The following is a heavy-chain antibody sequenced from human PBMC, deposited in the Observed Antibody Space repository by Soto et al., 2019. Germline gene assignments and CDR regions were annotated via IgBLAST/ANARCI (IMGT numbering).Heavy chain of an antibody. CDR1: GYRFTSYW. CDR3: ARLGIAAAGIPYHYYGMDV. V-gene: IGHV5-51*01. Sequence: GESLKISCKGSGYRFTSYWIAWVRQMPEKGLEWMGIIYPGDSNTRYSPSFQGQVTISADKSISTAYLQWSSLKASDTAIYYCARLGIAAAGIPYHYYGMDVWGQGTTVTVSS. CDR2: IYPGDSNT. J-gene: IGHJ6*02. D-gene: IGHD6-13*01.